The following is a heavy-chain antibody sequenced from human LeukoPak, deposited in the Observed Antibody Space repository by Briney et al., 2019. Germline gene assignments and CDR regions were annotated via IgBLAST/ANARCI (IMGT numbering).Heavy chain of an antibody. D-gene: IGHD3-22*01. J-gene: IGHJ6*03. CDR1: GFTFDDYG. CDR2: INWNGGST. Sequence: PGGSLRLSCAASGFTFDDYGMSWVRQAPGKGLEWVSGINWNGGSTGYADSVKGRFTISRDNAKNSLYLQMNSLRAEDTALYYCARDPQTYYYDSSGSDFYYYYYMDVGGKGTTVTVSS. V-gene: IGHV3-20*04. CDR3: ARDPQTYYYDSSGSDFYYYYYMDV.